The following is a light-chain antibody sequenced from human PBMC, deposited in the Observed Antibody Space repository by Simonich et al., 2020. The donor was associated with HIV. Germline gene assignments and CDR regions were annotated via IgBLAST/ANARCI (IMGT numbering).Light chain of an antibody. J-gene: IGKJ4*01. CDR1: QSVSSN. V-gene: IGKV3-15*01. CDR2: GAS. Sequence: EIVMTHSPATLSVSPGKRATLSCRASQSVSSNLAWYQQKPGQAPRLLIYGASTRATGIPARFSGSGSGTEFTLTISRLEPEDFAVYYCQQYGSSPLTFGGGTKVEIK. CDR3: QQYGSSPLT.